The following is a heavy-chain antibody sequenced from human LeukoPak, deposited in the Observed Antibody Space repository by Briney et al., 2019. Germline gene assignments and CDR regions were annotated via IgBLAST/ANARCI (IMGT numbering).Heavy chain of an antibody. CDR1: GGTFSSYA. CDR2: IIPIFGIA. D-gene: IGHD2-8*01. CDR3: ARDWGVCTNGVCYTDYFDY. J-gene: IGHJ4*02. Sequence: SVKVSCKASGGTFSSYAISWVRQAPGQGLEWMGRIIPIFGIANYAQKFQGRVTITADKSTSTAYMEPSSLRSEDTAVYYCARDWGVCTNGVCYTDYFDYWGQGTLVTVSS. V-gene: IGHV1-69*04.